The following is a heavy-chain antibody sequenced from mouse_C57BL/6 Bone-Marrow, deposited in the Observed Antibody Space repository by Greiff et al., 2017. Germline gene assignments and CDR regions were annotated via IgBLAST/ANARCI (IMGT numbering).Heavy chain of an antibody. CDR3: ARWDTTVGTFDY. J-gene: IGHJ2*01. CDR2: INPSNGGT. D-gene: IGHD1-1*01. V-gene: IGHV1-53*01. CDR1: GYTFTSYW. Sequence: QVQLQQSGTELVKPGASVKLSCKASGYTFTSYWMHWVKQRPGQGLEWIGNINPSNGGTNYNEKFKSKATLTVDKSSSTAYMQLSSLTSEDSAVYYCARWDTTVGTFDYWGQGTTLTVSS.